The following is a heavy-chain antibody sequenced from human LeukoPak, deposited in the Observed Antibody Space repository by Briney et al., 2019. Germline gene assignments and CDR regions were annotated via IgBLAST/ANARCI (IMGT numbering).Heavy chain of an antibody. CDR3: ATIQLWLRLPDY. J-gene: IGHJ4*02. D-gene: IGHD5-18*01. Sequence: PSETLSLTCTVSGGSISSYYWSWIRQPPGKGLEWIGYIYYSGSTNYNPSLKSRVTISVDTSKNQFSLKLSSVTAADTAVYYCATIQLWLRLPDYWGQGTLVTVSS. CDR1: GGSISSYY. V-gene: IGHV4-59*01. CDR2: IYYSGST.